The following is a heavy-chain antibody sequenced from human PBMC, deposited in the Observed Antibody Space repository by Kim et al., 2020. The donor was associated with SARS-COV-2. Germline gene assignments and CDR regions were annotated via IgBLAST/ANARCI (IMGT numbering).Heavy chain of an antibody. CDR2: K. V-gene: IGHV3-9*01. Sequence: KDYADSVKGRFTISRGKAKNSLYLQMNGLRPEDTALYYCGKDLKSGGMDVWGQGTTVIVSS. CDR3: GKDLKSGGMDV. J-gene: IGHJ6*02. D-gene: IGHD3-10*01.